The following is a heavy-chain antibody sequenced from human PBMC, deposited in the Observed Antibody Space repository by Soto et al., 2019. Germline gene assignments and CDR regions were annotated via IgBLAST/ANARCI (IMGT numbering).Heavy chain of an antibody. D-gene: IGHD3-22*01. J-gene: IGHJ5*02. Sequence: PGGSLRLSCTASGFTFGDYAMSWFRQAPGKGLEWVGFIRSKAYGGTTHYAASVKDRFTISRDDSKSIAYLQMNSLKTEDTAVYYCSTNYYDSSGYDNWFDPWGQGTLVTVSS. CDR1: GFTFGDYA. V-gene: IGHV3-49*03. CDR2: IRSKAYGGTT. CDR3: STNYYDSSGYDNWFDP.